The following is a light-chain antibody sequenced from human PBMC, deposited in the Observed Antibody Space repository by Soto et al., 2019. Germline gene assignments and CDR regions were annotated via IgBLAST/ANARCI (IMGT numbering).Light chain of an antibody. CDR3: QQRGTWPLT. CDR1: QSLGSQ. J-gene: IGKJ4*01. Sequence: EIVLTQSPATLSLSPGDRATLSCRASQSLGSQLACYQQKPGQAPRILRYDASNRDTGIPARFSGSGSGTYFTLTSSSLEPADLAVYYCQQRGTWPLTFGGGTKVDIK. V-gene: IGKV3-11*01. CDR2: DAS.